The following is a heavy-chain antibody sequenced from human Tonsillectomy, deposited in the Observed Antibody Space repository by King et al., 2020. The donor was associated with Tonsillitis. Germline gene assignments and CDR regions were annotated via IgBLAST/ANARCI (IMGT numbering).Heavy chain of an antibody. CDR2: IYHSGST. V-gene: IGHV4-30-2*01. J-gene: IGHJ6*02. D-gene: IGHD3-10*01. CDR3: ARGGNGAGTYYYYSCMDV. Sequence: LQLQESGSGLVKPSQTLSLTCAVSGGSISTGFYSWSWIRQPPGKGLGWIGYIYHSGSTYYNPSLKSRVTISVDRSKTQFSLKLSSVTAADTAVYYCARGGNGAGTYYYYSCMDVWGQGTTVTVSS. CDR1: GGSISTGFYS.